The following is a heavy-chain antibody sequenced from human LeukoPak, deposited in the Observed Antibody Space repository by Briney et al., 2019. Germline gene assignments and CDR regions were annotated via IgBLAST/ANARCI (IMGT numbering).Heavy chain of an antibody. V-gene: IGHV4-61*02. Sequence: SGTLSLTCAVSGGSISSGPYYWSWIRQPAGKGLEWIGRMYASGSTNYNPSLKSRVTISVDTSKNQFSLKLSSVTAADTAAYYCARGVGSTSSNWFDPWGQGTLVTVSS. D-gene: IGHD2-2*01. J-gene: IGHJ5*02. CDR1: GGSISSGPYY. CDR3: ARGVGSTSSNWFDP. CDR2: MYASGST.